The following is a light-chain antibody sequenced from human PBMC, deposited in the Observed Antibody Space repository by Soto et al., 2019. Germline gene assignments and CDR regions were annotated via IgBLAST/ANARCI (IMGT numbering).Light chain of an antibody. CDR3: QQYNNWPLT. J-gene: IGKJ4*01. CDR1: QSVSSN. CDR2: GAS. Sequence: EIVMTQSPATLSVSPGERATLSCRASQSVSSNLAWYQQKPGQAPRLLIYGASTRATGIPARFSGSASGTEFTLTISSLQSEDFAVYYCQQYNNWPLTFRGGTKVEIK. V-gene: IGKV3-15*01.